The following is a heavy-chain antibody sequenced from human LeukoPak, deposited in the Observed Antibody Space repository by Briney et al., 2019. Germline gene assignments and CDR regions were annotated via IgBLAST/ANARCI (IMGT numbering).Heavy chain of an antibody. D-gene: IGHD6-13*01. J-gene: IGHJ4*02. CDR2: IYHSGST. CDR1: GGSISSSNW. Sequence: PSETLSLTCAVSGGSISSSNWWSWVRQPPGKGLEWIGEIYHSGSTNYNPSLKSRVTISVDKSKNQFSLKLSSVTAADTAVYYCARATVLTGSSLDYWGQGTLVTVSS. V-gene: IGHV4-4*02. CDR3: ARATVLTGSSLDY.